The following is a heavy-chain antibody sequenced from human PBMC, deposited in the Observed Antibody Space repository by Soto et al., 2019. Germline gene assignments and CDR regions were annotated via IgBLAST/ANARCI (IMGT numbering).Heavy chain of an antibody. CDR3: AQMVRGVIGWFDP. D-gene: IGHD3-10*01. CDR1: GGSISSGGYY. CDR2: IYSSGST. V-gene: IGHV4-31*03. J-gene: IGHJ5*02. Sequence: KPSETLSLTCTVSGGSISSGGYYWSWIRQHPGKGLEWIGYIYSSGSTYYNPSLKSRVTISEDTSKNHLSLKLTSVTAADTAVYYCAQMVRGVIGWFDPWGQGTLVTVSS.